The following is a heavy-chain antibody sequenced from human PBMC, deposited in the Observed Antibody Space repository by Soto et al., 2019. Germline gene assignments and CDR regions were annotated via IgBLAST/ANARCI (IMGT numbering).Heavy chain of an antibody. D-gene: IGHD2-2*01. V-gene: IGHV1-46*01. CDR1: GYTFTSYY. CDR2: INPSGGST. CDR3: ARTQDIVVVPAAKGAFDI. Sequence: ASVKVSCKASGYTFTSYYMHWVRQAPGQGLEWMGIINPSGGSTSYAQKFQGRVTMTRGTSTSTVYMELSSLRSEDTAVYYCARTQDIVVVPAAKGAFDIWGQGTMVTVSS. J-gene: IGHJ3*02.